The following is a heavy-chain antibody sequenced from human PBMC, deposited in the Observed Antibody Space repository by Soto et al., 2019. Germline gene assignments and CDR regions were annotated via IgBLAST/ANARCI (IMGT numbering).Heavy chain of an antibody. CDR3: ARDWGHTLDY. CDR1: GFTFSSYT. J-gene: IGHJ4*02. V-gene: IGHV3-21*01. D-gene: IGHD3-16*01. CDR2: ISSTSSYR. Sequence: EVQLVESGGGLVKPGGSLRLSCAASGFTFSSYTMKWVRQAPGKGLEWVSSISSTSSYRYYADSVKGRFTISRNNAKNSLYLQMNSLRAEETAVYYCARDWGHTLDYWGQGTLVIVSS.